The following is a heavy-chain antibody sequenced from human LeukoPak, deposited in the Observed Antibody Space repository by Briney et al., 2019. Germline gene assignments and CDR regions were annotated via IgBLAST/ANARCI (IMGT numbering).Heavy chain of an antibody. Sequence: ASVKVSCKASGYTFTSYYMHWVRQAPGQGLEWMGIINPSGGSTSYAQKFQGRVTMTRDTSTSTVYMELSSLRSEDTAVYYCARDHVGGMVRGVIPRYGMDVWGQGTTVTVSS. CDR1: GYTFTSYY. D-gene: IGHD3-10*01. V-gene: IGHV1-46*01. CDR2: INPSGGST. J-gene: IGHJ6*02. CDR3: ARDHVGGMVRGVIPRYGMDV.